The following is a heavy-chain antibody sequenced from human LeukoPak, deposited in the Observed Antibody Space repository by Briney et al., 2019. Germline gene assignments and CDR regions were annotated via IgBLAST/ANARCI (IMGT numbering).Heavy chain of an antibody. CDR1: GGTFSSYA. J-gene: IGHJ4*02. D-gene: IGHD2-21*02. Sequence: GASVKVSCKASGGTFSSYAISWVRQAPGQGLEWMGRIIPILGIANYAQKFQGRVTITADKSASTAYMELSSLRSEDTAVYYCARGLAYCGGDCYYYWGQGTLVTVSS. CDR2: IIPILGIA. V-gene: IGHV1-69*04. CDR3: ARGLAYCGGDCYYY.